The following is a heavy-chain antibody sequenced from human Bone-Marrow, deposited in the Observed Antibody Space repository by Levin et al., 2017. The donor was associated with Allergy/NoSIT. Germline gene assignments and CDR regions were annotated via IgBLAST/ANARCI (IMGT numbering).Heavy chain of an antibody. CDR1: GGSISSGSYY. Sequence: KASETLSLTCNVSGGSISSGSYYWSWIRQHPGKGLEWIGYIYYSGNTYYNPSLKSRVTISVDTSQNLLSLKLNSVTVADTAGYYCARDGPGHSGSWSGYSYGMDVWGPGTTVTVSS. CDR3: ARDGPGHSGSWSGYSYGMDV. D-gene: IGHD3-3*01. V-gene: IGHV4-31*03. CDR2: IYYSGNT. J-gene: IGHJ6*02.